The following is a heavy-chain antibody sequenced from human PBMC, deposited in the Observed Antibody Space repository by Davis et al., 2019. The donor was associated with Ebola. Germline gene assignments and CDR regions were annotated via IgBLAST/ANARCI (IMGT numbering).Heavy chain of an antibody. V-gene: IGHV1-18*01. J-gene: IGHJ5*02. CDR2: ISAYNGNT. Sequence: AASVKVSCKASGYTFTSYGISWVRQAPGQGLEWMGWISAYNGNTNYAQKLQGRVTMTTDTSTSTAYMELRSLRSDDTAVYYCARLKQQLDPGWFDPWGQGTLVTVSS. CDR3: ARLKQQLDPGWFDP. D-gene: IGHD6-13*01. CDR1: GYTFTSYG.